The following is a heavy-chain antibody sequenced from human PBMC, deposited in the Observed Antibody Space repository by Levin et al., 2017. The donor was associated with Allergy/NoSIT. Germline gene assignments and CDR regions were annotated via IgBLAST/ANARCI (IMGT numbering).Heavy chain of an antibody. J-gene: IGHJ4*02. Sequence: TGGSLRLSCAASGFTFSSYSMNWVRQAPGKGLEWVSSISSSSSYIYYADSVKGRFTISRDNAKNSLYLQMNSLRAEDTAVYYCASTSDSRYDYVWGSYRADYWGQGTLVTVSS. V-gene: IGHV3-21*01. CDR2: ISSSSSYI. D-gene: IGHD3-16*02. CDR3: ASTSDSRYDYVWGSYRADY. CDR1: GFTFSSYS.